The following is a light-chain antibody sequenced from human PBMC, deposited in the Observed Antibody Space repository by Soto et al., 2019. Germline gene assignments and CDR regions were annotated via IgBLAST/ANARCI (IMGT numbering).Light chain of an antibody. CDR2: DAS. CDR1: QSISSW. V-gene: IGKV1-5*01. Sequence: DIQMTQSPSTLSAFVGDRVTVTCRASQSISSWLAWYQQKPGKAPKLLIYDASSLESGVPSRFSGSGSGTEFTLTISSLQPDDSATYFCQQYHTYLTFGGGTKVDIK. J-gene: IGKJ4*01. CDR3: QQYHTYLT.